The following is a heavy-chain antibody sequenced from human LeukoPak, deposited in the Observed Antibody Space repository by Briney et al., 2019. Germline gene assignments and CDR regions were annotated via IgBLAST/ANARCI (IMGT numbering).Heavy chain of an antibody. Sequence: PGGSLRLSCAASGFTFSSYGMHWVRQAPGKGLEWVAVISYDGSNKYYADSVKGRFTISRDNSKNTLYLQMNSLRAEDTAVYYCAKATVTYCSSTSCHLYWYFDLWGRGTLVTVSS. J-gene: IGHJ2*01. D-gene: IGHD2-2*01. CDR3: AKATVTYCSSTSCHLYWYFDL. CDR2: ISYDGSNK. CDR1: GFTFSSYG. V-gene: IGHV3-30*18.